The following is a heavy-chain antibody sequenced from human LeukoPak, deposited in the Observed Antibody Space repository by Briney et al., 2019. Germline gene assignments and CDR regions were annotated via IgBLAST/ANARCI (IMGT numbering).Heavy chain of an antibody. V-gene: IGHV4-30-4*01. CDR3: ARDEGGVALLDF. CDR1: GGSISSGDYY. CDR2: IYHSGST. J-gene: IGHJ4*02. D-gene: IGHD5-12*01. Sequence: PSETLSLTCTVSGGSISSGDYYWSWIRQHPGQGLEWIGYIYHSGSTYYNPSLKRRVIISLDTSKNQFSLKVRSVTAADTAVYYCARDEGGVALLDFWGQGTLVTVSS.